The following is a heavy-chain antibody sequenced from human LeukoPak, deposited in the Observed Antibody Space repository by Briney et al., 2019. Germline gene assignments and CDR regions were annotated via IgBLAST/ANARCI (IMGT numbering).Heavy chain of an antibody. D-gene: IGHD3-3*01. Sequence: SETLSLTCTVSGGSISSYYWSWIRQPPGKGLEWIGYIYYSGSTNYNPSLKSRVTISVDTSKNQFSLKLSSVTAADTAVYYCARSGNVLRFLEWLLFRAFDIWGQGTMVTVSS. J-gene: IGHJ3*02. V-gene: IGHV4-59*12. CDR2: IYYSGST. CDR1: GGSISSYY. CDR3: ARSGNVLRFLEWLLFRAFDI.